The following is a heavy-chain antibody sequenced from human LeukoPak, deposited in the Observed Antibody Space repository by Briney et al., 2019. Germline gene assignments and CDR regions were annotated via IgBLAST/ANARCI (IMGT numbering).Heavy chain of an antibody. CDR3: TRDGGEGGNSAFDI. Sequence: GGSLRLSCAASGFTFSDYILDWVRQAPGKGLEWVGRIRRGTNSYTTEYAASVKGRFIISRDDSKNSLYLHMNSLKTEDAAVYHCTRDGGEGGNSAFDIWGQGTLVTVSS. D-gene: IGHD3-16*01. CDR1: GFTFSDYI. J-gene: IGHJ3*02. V-gene: IGHV3-72*01. CDR2: IRRGTNSYTT.